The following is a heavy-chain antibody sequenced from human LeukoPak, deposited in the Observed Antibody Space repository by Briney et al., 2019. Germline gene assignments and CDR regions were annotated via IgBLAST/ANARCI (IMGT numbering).Heavy chain of an antibody. V-gene: IGHV3-23*01. CDR2: ISDSGGHT. CDR1: GFSFSSYA. CDR3: AGGGYCSSACCYRSLGY. J-gene: IGHJ4*02. D-gene: IGHD2-2*01. Sequence: GGSLRLSCAASGFSFSSYAMTWVRQAPGKGLEWVSDISDSGGHTYYADSVRGRYTISRDNSKNTVYLQMNSLRVEDTALYYCAGGGYCSSACCYRSLGYWGQGSLVTVSS.